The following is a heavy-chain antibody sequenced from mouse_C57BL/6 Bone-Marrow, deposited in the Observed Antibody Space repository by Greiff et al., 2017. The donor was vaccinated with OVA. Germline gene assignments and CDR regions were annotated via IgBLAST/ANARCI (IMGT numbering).Heavy chain of an antibody. D-gene: IGHD1-1*01. J-gene: IGHJ1*03. Sequence: VQLQESGPELVKPGASVKISCKASGYAFSSSWMNWVKQRPGKGLEWIGRIYPGDGDTNYNGKFKGKATLTADKSSSTAYMQLSSLTSEDSAVYFCARCYYGSVYWYFDVWGTGTTVTVSS. CDR2: IYPGDGDT. CDR1: GYAFSSSW. CDR3: ARCYYGSVYWYFDV. V-gene: IGHV1-82*01.